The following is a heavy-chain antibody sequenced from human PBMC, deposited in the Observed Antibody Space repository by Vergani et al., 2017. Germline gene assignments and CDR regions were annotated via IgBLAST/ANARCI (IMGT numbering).Heavy chain of an antibody. CDR3: ARGSGHDY. CDR2: INSSSSTI. J-gene: IGHJ4*02. CDR1: GFTFSSYS. D-gene: IGHD6-19*01. V-gene: IGHV3-48*01. Sequence: EVQLVESGGGLVQPGGSLRLSCAASGFTFSSYSMNWVRQAPGKGLEWVSYINSSSSTIYYAASVKGRFTIVRDKATNSMYLQINSLRAEETEVYYFARGSGHDYGGQGTLVTVSS.